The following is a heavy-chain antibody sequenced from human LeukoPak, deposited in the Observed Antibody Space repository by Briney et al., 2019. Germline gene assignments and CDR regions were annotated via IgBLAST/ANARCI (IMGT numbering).Heavy chain of an antibody. CDR1: GASISSFY. Sequence: SETLSLTCTVSGASISSFYWNWIRQSPGKGLEWIGFIHVSGGTSYDPSLKSRVTLSIDTSKNQFSLRLNSVTAADTAVYYCAKGTSTVVTPNYYYYYSMDVWGKGTTVTVSS. V-gene: IGHV4-4*09. D-gene: IGHD4-23*01. J-gene: IGHJ6*03. CDR3: AKGTSTVVTPNYYYYYSMDV. CDR2: IHVSGGT.